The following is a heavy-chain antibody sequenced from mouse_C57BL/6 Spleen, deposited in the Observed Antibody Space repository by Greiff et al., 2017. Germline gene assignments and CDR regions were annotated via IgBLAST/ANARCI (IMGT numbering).Heavy chain of an antibody. Sequence: QVQLQQSGAELVRPGASVTLSCKASGYTFTDYEMHWVQQTPVHGLEWIGAIDPETGGTAYNQKFKGKAILTADKSSSTDYMERRSLTSEDSGVYYCTKIYYYGSSFLYFDYWGQGTTLTVSS. V-gene: IGHV1-15*01. CDR3: TKIYYYGSSFLYFDY. J-gene: IGHJ2*01. D-gene: IGHD1-1*01. CDR1: GYTFTDYE. CDR2: IDPETGGT.